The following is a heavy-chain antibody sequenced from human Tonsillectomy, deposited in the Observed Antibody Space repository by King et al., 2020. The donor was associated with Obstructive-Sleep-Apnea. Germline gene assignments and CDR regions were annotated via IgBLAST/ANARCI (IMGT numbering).Heavy chain of an antibody. CDR2: IRSKASGGTT. Sequence: VQLVESGGGLVQPGRSLRLSCTASGFTFGDYAMSWFRQAPGKGLEWVGFIRSKASGGTTEYAASVKGRFTISRDDSKSIAYLQMNSLKTEDTAVYYCTRPQAKYCSGGSCSGDYGGQGTLVTVSS. J-gene: IGHJ4*02. D-gene: IGHD2-15*01. V-gene: IGHV3-49*03. CDR1: GFTFGDYA. CDR3: TRPQAKYCSGGSCSGDY.